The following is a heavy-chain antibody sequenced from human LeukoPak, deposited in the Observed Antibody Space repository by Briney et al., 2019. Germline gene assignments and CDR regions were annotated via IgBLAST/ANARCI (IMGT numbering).Heavy chain of an antibody. D-gene: IGHD3-22*01. CDR3: ARPYYYDSRIDP. Sequence: PSETLSLICTVSGGSISSGDYYWSWIRQPPGKGLEWIAYMYYSGSTYYNPSLKSRVTMSADTSKNQLSLKLSSVTAADTAVYYCARPYYYDSRIDPWGQGILVTVSS. V-gene: IGHV4-30-4*01. CDR1: GGSISSGDYY. J-gene: IGHJ5*02. CDR2: MYYSGST.